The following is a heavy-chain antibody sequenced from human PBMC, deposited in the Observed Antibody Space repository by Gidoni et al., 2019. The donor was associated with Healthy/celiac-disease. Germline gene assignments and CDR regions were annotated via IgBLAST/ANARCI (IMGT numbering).Heavy chain of an antibody. CDR2: INHSGST. D-gene: IGHD3-22*01. Sequence: QVQLQQWGAGLLKPSETLSLTCAVYGGSFSGYYWRWIRQPPGKGLEWIGEINHSGSTNYNPSLKSRVTISVDTSKNQFSLKLSSVTAADTAVYYCARRLYYYDSSGYLAGKHFDYWGQGTLVTVSS. J-gene: IGHJ4*02. CDR3: ARRLYYYDSSGYLAGKHFDY. CDR1: GGSFSGYY. V-gene: IGHV4-34*01.